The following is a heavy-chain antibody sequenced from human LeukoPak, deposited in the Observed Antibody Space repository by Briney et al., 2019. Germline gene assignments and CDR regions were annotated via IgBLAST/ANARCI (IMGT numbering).Heavy chain of an antibody. J-gene: IGHJ4*02. CDR3: AKGSYYYGSADYFDY. CDR2: LSGSGGNT. D-gene: IGHD3-10*01. V-gene: IGHV3-23*01. Sequence: PGGSLRLSCAASGFTFSSYAMSWVRQAPGKGLGWVSTLSGSGGNTYYADSVKGRVTTSRDNSKNTLYLQMNSPRAEDTAVYHCAKGSYYYGSADYFDYWGQGTLVTVSS. CDR1: GFTFSSYA.